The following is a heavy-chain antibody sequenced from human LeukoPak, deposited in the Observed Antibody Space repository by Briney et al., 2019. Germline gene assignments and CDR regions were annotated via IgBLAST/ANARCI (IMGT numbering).Heavy chain of an antibody. CDR2: ISSSSSYI. V-gene: IGHV3-21*01. CDR1: GFTFSSYS. J-gene: IGHJ6*03. Sequence: PGGSLRLSCAASGFTFSSYSMNWVRRAPGKGLEWVSFISSSSSYIYYADSVKGRFTISRDNAKNSLYLQMNSLRAEDTAVYYCARPPDNYYYYYMDVWGKGTTVTVSS. CDR3: ARPPDNYYYYYMDV.